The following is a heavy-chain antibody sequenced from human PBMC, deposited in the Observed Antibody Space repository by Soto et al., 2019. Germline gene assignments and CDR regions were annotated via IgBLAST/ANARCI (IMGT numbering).Heavy chain of an antibody. D-gene: IGHD5-18*01. CDR3: ARVPRGYSNGIPHYYYYMDV. CDR2: INAGNGNT. CDR1: GYTFTSYA. Sequence: QVPLVQSGAEVKKPGASVKVSCKASGYTFTSYAMHWVRQAPGQRLEWMGWINAGNGNTKYSQKFQGRVTITRDTSASTAYMELSSLRSEETSVYYCARVPRGYSNGIPHYYYYMDVWGKGTTVTVSS. V-gene: IGHV1-3*01. J-gene: IGHJ6*03.